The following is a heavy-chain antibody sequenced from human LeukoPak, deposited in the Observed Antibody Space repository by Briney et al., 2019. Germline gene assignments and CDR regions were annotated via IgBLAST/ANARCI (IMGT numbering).Heavy chain of an antibody. CDR3: AKDGAWLRFDD. J-gene: IGHJ4*02. CDR1: GFIFSSYG. Sequence: GGSLRLSCAASGFIFSSYGMNWVRQAPGKGLEWVSYISSSSSSIYYADSVKGRFTISRDDSKSTLYLQMNNLRAEDTAVYYCAKDGAWLRFDDWGQGILVTVSS. CDR2: ISSSSSSI. V-gene: IGHV3-21*04. D-gene: IGHD5-12*01.